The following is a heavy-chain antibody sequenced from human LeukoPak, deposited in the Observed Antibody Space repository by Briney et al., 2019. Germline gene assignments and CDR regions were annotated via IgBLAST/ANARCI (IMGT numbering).Heavy chain of an antibody. CDR2: ISPDGRKT. D-gene: IGHD1-26*01. V-gene: IGHV3-74*01. CDR1: GFTFSNFW. Sequence: GGSLRLSCAASGFTFSNFWMHWVRQAPEKGLAWVSRISPDGRKTDYADSVKGRFIISRENAESTLYLQMNILRPEDTAVYYCIRAPRWEGGNNWFDPWGQGTLVTVSS. J-gene: IGHJ5*02. CDR3: IRAPRWEGGNNWFDP.